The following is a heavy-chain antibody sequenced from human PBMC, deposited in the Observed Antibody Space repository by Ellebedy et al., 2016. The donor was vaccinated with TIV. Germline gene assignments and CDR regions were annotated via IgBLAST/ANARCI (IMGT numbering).Heavy chain of an antibody. CDR2: ISSSSDTI. J-gene: IGHJ4*02. Sequence: GESLKISXAASGFTFSTYRMNWVRQAPGKGLEWVSYISSSSDTIYYADSVKGRFTISRDNAKNSLYLQINNLRAEDTAVYYCARHFDYWGQGTLVTVSS. CDR1: GFTFSTYR. CDR3: ARHFDY. V-gene: IGHV3-48*01.